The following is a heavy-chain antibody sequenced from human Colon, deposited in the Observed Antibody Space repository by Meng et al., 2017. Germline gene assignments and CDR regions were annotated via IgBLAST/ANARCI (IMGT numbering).Heavy chain of an antibody. D-gene: IGHD6-13*01. V-gene: IGHV4-4*02. J-gene: IGHJ4*02. CDR1: GGSISSNYW. CDR3: ARNSAAGVDY. CDR2: IHHGGTT. Sequence: QVQLQESGPGLVKPSGTLSLTCAVSGGSISSNYWWSWVRQSPKKGLEWIGEIHHGGTTNYNPSLKSRVTISVDTSNNQFSLKLSSVTAADTAVYYCARNSAAGVDYWGQGTLVTVSS.